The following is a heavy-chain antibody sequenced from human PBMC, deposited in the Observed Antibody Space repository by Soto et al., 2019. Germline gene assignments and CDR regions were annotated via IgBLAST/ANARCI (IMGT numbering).Heavy chain of an antibody. D-gene: IGHD3-10*01. J-gene: IGHJ4*02. CDR2: ISSSSSYT. CDR3: ARVVHYYGSGSYYGPYFDY. CDR1: GFTFSDYY. V-gene: IGHV3-11*05. Sequence: EGSLRLSCAASGFTFSDYYMSWIRQAPGKGLEWVSYISSSSSYTNYADSVKGRFTISRDNAKNSLYLQMNSLRAEDTAVYYCARVVHYYGSGSYYGPYFDYWGEGTL.